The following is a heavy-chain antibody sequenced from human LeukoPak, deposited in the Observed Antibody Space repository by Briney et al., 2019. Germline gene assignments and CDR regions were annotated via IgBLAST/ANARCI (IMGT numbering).Heavy chain of an antibody. J-gene: IGHJ3*02. D-gene: IGHD6-13*01. Sequence: PGGSLRLSCAASEFTFSNYAMNWVRQAPGKGLEWVSGISGSGGSTYYADSVKGRFTISRDNSKKALFLQMSSLRAEDTAVYYCAIAAAATEAFDIWGQGTMVTVSS. CDR3: AIAAAATEAFDI. V-gene: IGHV3-23*01. CDR2: ISGSGGST. CDR1: EFTFSNYA.